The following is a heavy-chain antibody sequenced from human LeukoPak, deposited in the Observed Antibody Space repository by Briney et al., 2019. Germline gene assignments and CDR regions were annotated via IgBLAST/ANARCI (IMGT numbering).Heavy chain of an antibody. Sequence: SETLSLTCTISGGSISSYYWSWIRQPPGKGLEWIGYIYYTGSTNHSPSLKSRVTISVDTSKNQFSLKLSSVTAADTAVYYCARDRSIGAIGDWGQGTLVTVSS. J-gene: IGHJ4*02. CDR3: ARDRSIGAIGD. V-gene: IGHV4-59*12. CDR2: IYYTGST. D-gene: IGHD3-16*02. CDR1: GGSISSYY.